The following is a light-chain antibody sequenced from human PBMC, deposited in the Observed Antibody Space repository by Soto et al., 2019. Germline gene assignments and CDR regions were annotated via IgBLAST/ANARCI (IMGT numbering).Light chain of an antibody. J-gene: IGKJ1*01. V-gene: IGKV1-33*01. CDR3: QQYGSSGT. Sequence: DVQMTHSPSSLSASVGDIVTITCQASHYLKKYLNLYQEKPGKAPNLLIYEASNLQTGGPSRFSGSGSGTDFTLTISRLEPEDFAVYYCQQYGSSGTFGQGTKVDI. CDR1: HYLKKY. CDR2: EAS.